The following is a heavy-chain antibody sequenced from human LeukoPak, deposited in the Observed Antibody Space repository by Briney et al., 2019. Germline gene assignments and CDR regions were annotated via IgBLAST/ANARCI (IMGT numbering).Heavy chain of an antibody. D-gene: IGHD6-13*01. CDR3: ARGEYSSSWYPFDY. Sequence: ASVKVPCKTSGYTFTGYDINWVRQAPGQGLEWMGWMKSNSGDTHFAQKFQGRLTMTRNTSINTAFMELSSLRSEDAAVYYCARGEYSSSWYPFDYWGQGSLVTVSS. V-gene: IGHV1-8*01. CDR2: MKSNSGDT. J-gene: IGHJ4*02. CDR1: GYTFTGYD.